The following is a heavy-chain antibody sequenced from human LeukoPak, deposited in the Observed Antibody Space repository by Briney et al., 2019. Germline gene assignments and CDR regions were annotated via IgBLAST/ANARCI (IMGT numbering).Heavy chain of an antibody. D-gene: IGHD3-10*01. CDR2: INKDGSEK. Sequence: GGSLRLSCAASGFTFSSYWMSWVRQAPGKGLEWVANINKDGSEKNYVDSVKGRFTISRDNAKNSLYLQMNSLRAEDTAIYFCARPYYYSSGSLPYWGQGTLVTVAS. CDR3: ARPYYYSSGSLPY. CDR1: GFTFSSYW. V-gene: IGHV3-7*01. J-gene: IGHJ4*02.